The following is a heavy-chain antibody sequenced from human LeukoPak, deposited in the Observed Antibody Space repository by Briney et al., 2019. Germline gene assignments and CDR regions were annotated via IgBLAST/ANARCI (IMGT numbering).Heavy chain of an antibody. CDR1: AFTFSNYA. D-gene: IGHD1-26*01. CDR3: AKDNVAATGRYFDY. CDR2: ISYDGSHK. V-gene: IGHV3-30*18. Sequence: GGSLRLSCAASAFTFSNYAMHWVRQAPGQGLEWMALISYDGSHKYFADSVKGRFTISRDNSKNTLFLQMHSLRAEDTAVYYCAKDNVAATGRYFDYWGQGTLVTVSS. J-gene: IGHJ4*02.